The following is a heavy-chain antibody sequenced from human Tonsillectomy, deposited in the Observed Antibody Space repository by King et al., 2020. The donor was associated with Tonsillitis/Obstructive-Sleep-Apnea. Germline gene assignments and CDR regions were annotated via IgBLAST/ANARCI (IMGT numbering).Heavy chain of an antibody. Sequence: VQLVESGGGLVEPGGSLRLSCAASGFTFSTYSMSWVRQAPGKGLEWVSSISTSSSYIYYGDSVKGRFTISRDNAKNSLYLQMNSLRAEDTAVYYCARDSDDAFDIWGQGTMVTVSS. CDR2: ISTSSSYI. CDR1: GFTFSTYS. J-gene: IGHJ3*02. CDR3: ARDSDDAFDI. V-gene: IGHV3-21*01.